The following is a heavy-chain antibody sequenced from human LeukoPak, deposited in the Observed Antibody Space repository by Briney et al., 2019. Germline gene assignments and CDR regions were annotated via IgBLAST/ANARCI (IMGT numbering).Heavy chain of an antibody. CDR1: GFTFSSYS. V-gene: IGHV3-21*01. Sequence: GGSLRLSCAASGFTFSSYSMNWVRQAPGKGLEWVSSISSSSSYIYYADSVKGRFTISRDNAKNSLYLQMNSLRAEDTAVYYCAREGYSYGAFDYWGQGTLVTVSS. J-gene: IGHJ4*02. CDR2: ISSSSSYI. D-gene: IGHD5-18*01. CDR3: AREGYSYGAFDY.